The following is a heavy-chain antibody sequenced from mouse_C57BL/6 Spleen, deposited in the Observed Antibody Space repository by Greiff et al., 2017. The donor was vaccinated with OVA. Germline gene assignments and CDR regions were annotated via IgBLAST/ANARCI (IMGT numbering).Heavy chain of an antibody. D-gene: IGHD2-3*01. J-gene: IGHJ1*03. Sequence: QVQLKESGPGILQPSQTLSLTCSFSGFSLSTFGMGVGWIRQPSGKGLEWLAHIWWDDDKYYNPALKSRLTISKDTSKNQVFLKIANVDTADTATYYCARIARGDGPWYFDVWGTGTTVTVSS. V-gene: IGHV8-8*01. CDR2: IWWDDDK. CDR3: ARIARGDGPWYFDV. CDR1: GFSLSTFGMG.